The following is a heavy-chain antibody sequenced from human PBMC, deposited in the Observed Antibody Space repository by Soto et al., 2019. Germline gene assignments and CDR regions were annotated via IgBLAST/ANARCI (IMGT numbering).Heavy chain of an antibody. J-gene: IGHJ6*02. CDR2: INHSGST. Sequence: PSETLSLTCAVYGGSFSGYYWSWIRQPPGKGLEWIGEINHSGSTNYNPSLKSRVTISVDTSKNQFSLKLSSVTAADTAVYYCGGHYYGSGSYYKGYYYGMDVWGQGTTVTVSS. V-gene: IGHV4-34*01. CDR1: GGSFSGYY. D-gene: IGHD3-10*01. CDR3: GGHYYGSGSYYKGYYYGMDV.